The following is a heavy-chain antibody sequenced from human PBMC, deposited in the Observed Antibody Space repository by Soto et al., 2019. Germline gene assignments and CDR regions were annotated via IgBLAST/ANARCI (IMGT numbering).Heavy chain of an antibody. CDR2: INPSGGST. CDR3: ARSELLLFGDRYYYYYGMDV. J-gene: IGHJ6*02. D-gene: IGHD3-10*01. V-gene: IGHV1-46*01. Sequence: GASVKVSCKASGYTFTSYYMHWVRQAPGQGLEWMGIINPSGGSTSYAQKFQGRVTMTRDTSTSTVYMELSSLRSEDTAVYYCARSELLLFGDRYYYYYGMDVWGQGTTVTVSS. CDR1: GYTFTSYY.